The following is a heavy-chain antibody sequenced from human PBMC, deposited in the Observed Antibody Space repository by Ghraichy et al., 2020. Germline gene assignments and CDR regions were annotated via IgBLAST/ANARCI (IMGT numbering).Heavy chain of an antibody. CDR3: ARHYEGSGDYYYYGVDV. D-gene: IGHD3-16*01. V-gene: IGHV4-39*01. J-gene: IGHJ6*02. CDR1: GGSIRSRGYF. Sequence: SETLSLTCTVSGGSIRSRGYFLGWIRQPPGKGLECIGSIYHSGSTSNPYLKSRVTISVDTSKNQFSLKLRSVTAADTAVYYCARHYEGSGDYYYYGVDVWGQGTTVTVSS. CDR2: IYHSGST.